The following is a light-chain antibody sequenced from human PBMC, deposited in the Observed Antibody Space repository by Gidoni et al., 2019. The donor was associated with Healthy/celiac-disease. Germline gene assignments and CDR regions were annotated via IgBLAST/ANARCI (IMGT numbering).Light chain of an antibody. CDR2: DVS. Sequence: QSALTQPASVSGSPGQPIPISCTGTSSDVGGYNYVSLYQQHPGKAPKLMIYDVSNRPSGVSNRFSGSTSGNTASLTISGLQAEDEADYYCSSYTSSSTWVFGGGTKLTVL. CDR3: SSYTSSSTWV. J-gene: IGLJ3*02. CDR1: SSDVGGYNY. V-gene: IGLV2-14*01.